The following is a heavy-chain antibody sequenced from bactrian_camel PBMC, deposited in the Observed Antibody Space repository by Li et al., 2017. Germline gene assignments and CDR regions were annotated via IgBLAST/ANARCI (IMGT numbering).Heavy chain of an antibody. CDR1: GFTFSTYA. J-gene: IGHJ6*01. V-gene: IGHV3S31*01. D-gene: IGHD2*01. Sequence: VQLVESGGGLVQPGGSLRLSCATSGFTFSTYAMSWVRQAPGKGLEWVSGIRSGGGSTYYADSVKGRFTIPRDNANNTLYLELNSLKAEDTAMYYCVRYSGLWSFDYWGQGTQVTVS. CDR2: IRSGGGST. CDR3: VRYSGLWSFDY.